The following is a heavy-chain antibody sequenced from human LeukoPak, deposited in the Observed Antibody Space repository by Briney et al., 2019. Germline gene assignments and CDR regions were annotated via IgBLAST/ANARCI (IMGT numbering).Heavy chain of an antibody. D-gene: IGHD6-25*01. J-gene: IGHJ4*02. CDR3: ARGYTSGGVDH. V-gene: IGHV3-20*04. CDR1: GFSFEDFG. CDR2: INWSGETT. Sequence: GGSLRLSCAASGFSFEDFGMSWVRQAPGQGLEWVSGINWSGETTSYAASVEGRFTISRDNAKKALYLQMNSLRAEDTALYYCARGYTSGGVDHWGQETLVTVSS.